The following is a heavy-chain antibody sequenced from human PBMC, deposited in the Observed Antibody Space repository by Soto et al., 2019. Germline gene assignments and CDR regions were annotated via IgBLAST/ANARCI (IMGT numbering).Heavy chain of an antibody. V-gene: IGHV3-23*01. J-gene: IGHJ4*02. CDR1: GFTFSSYA. D-gene: IGHD5-18*01. CDR3: AQDPTAIVSYFDY. Sequence: AGGSLRLSCAASGFTFSSYAMSWVRQAPGKGLEWVSAISGSGGSTYYADSVKGRFTISRDNSKNTLYLQMNSPSAEDTAVSYCAQDPTAIVSYFDYWGQGTLVTVSS. CDR2: ISGSGGST.